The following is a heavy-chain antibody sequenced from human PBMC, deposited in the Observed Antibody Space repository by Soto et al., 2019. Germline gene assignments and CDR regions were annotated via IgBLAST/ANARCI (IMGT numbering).Heavy chain of an antibody. V-gene: IGHV3-7*01. CDR3: ARGRYCSGGSCYCDY. J-gene: IGHJ4*02. Sequence: GGSLRLSCAASGFPFSSYWMSWVRQAPGKGLEWVANIKQDGSERYYVDSVKGRFTISRDNAKNSLYLQMNSLRAEDTAVYYCARGRYCSGGSCYCDYWGQGTLVTVSS. D-gene: IGHD2-15*01. CDR2: IKQDGSER. CDR1: GFPFSSYW.